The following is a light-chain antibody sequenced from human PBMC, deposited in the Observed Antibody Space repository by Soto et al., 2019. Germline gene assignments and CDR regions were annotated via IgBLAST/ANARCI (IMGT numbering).Light chain of an antibody. J-gene: IGLJ1*01. CDR2: DVS. CDR1: SSDVGGYNY. V-gene: IGLV2-14*01. CDR3: SSYTSSSTYV. Sequence: LTQPASVSGSPGQSITISCTGTSSDVGGYNYVSWYQQHPGKAPKLMIYDVSNRPSGVSNRFSGSKSGNTASLTISGLQAEDEADYYCSSYTSSSTYVFGTGTKSPS.